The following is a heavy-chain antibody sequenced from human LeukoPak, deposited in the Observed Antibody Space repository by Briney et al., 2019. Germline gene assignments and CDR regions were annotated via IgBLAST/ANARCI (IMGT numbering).Heavy chain of an antibody. V-gene: IGHV4-34*01. J-gene: IGHJ4*02. Sequence: SETLSLTCAVYGGSFSGYYWSWIRQPPGKGLEWIGEINHSGSTNYNPSLKSRVTISVDTSKNQFSLKLSSVTAADTAVYYCARPTAGIDYWGQGTLVTVSS. CDR2: INHSGST. CDR3: ARPTAGIDY. CDR1: GGSFSGYY. D-gene: IGHD4-11*01.